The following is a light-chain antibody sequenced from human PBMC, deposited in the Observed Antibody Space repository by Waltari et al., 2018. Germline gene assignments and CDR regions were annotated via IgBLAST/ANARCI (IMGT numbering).Light chain of an antibody. CDR2: EDT. Sequence: QSALTQPASVSGSPGQSITIPCTRTSSDVASHNLVSWYQHHPGKAPKLMIYEDTKRPSGVSNRFSGSKSGNTASLTISGLQAEDEADYYCCSYAGGTASILLGGGTKLTVL. CDR1: SSDVASHNL. CDR3: CSYAGGTASIL. V-gene: IGLV2-23*01. J-gene: IGLJ2*01.